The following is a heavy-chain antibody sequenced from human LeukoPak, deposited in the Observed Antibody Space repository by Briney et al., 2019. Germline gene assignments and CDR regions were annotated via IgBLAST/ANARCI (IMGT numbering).Heavy chain of an antibody. CDR1: GGSFSGYY. V-gene: IGHV4-34*01. CDR2: INHRGSS. Sequence: PSDTLSLTCGVFGGSFSGYYWTWLRQPPGKGLEWIGQINHRGSSHYNPSLRSRVTISVDTSKTQCSLKLSSVTAADTAVYYCARDKFCSDTGSCNIGLFDFWGQGALVTVSS. CDR3: ARDKFCSDTGSCNIGLFDF. D-gene: IGHD2-15*01. J-gene: IGHJ4*02.